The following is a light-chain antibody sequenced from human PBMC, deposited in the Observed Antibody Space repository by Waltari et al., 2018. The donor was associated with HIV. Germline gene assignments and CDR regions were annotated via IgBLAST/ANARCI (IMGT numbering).Light chain of an antibody. J-gene: IGLJ2*01. CDR3: VSYTEKDTFLL. Sequence: QSALTQPPSASGSPGPSVAISCTGSSNDIGTYNLPSWYQPHPGNAPNLLIYDVTRRPPGIPDRFSGTKSGYTASLTVSDIQVEDEADYYCVSYTEKDTFLLFGGGTKLAV. CDR1: SNDIGTYNL. V-gene: IGLV2-8*01. CDR2: DVT.